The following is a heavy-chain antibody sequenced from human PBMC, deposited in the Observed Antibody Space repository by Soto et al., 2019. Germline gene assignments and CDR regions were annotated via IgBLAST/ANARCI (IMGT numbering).Heavy chain of an antibody. CDR3: ARDGSGPFGY. V-gene: IGHV3-53*02. CDR2: IHIDGNT. J-gene: IGHJ4*02. Sequence: EVQLMETGGGLIQPGGSLRLSCAASGFSVSNNHMSWVRQAPGKGLEWVSLIHIDGNTYYTDAVKGRFTISRDYSKNTLFLQMNNLRAEDTALYYCARDGSGPFGYWGQGTQVTVSS. D-gene: IGHD2-15*01. CDR1: GFSVSNNH.